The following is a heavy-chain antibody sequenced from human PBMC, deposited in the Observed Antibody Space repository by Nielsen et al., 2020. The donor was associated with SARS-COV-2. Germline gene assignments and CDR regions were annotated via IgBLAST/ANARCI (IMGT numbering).Heavy chain of an antibody. Sequence: SETLSLTCSVSAGSINMSDYSWGWIRQPPGRGPELIGIIYNTGSPYYNPAFKSRVTISEDRSKFQFSLRLSSMTAADTAVYYCARDSSTFLRAGFDYWGQGTLVTVSS. CDR1: AGSINMSDYS. J-gene: IGHJ4*02. CDR3: ARDSSTFLRAGFDY. V-gene: IGHV4-39*07. CDR2: IYNTGSP. D-gene: IGHD3-3*02.